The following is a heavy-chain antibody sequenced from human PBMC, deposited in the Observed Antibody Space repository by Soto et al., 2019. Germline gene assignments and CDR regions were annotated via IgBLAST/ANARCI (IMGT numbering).Heavy chain of an antibody. CDR3: ARDAYNIMTGYPEAEGGYFEY. CDR2: ISSSDSTT. J-gene: IGHJ4*02. D-gene: IGHD3-9*01. V-gene: IGHV3-48*03. CDR1: GFTFSNYE. Sequence: EVQLVESGGGLVRPGGSLRLSCVASGFTFSNYEMNWVRQAPGRGLEWVSYISSSDSTTYYADSVKSRFTISRDNAKNSLYLEMNGLRAEDTAVYYCARDAYNIMTGYPEAEGGYFEYWGQGALVIVSS.